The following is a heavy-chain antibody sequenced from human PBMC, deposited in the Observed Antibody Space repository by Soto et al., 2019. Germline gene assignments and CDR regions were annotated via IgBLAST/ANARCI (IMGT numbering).Heavy chain of an antibody. CDR1: GGSFSGYY. V-gene: IGHV4-34*01. CDR3: ARQGVVVPAGHYMDV. D-gene: IGHD2-2*01. CDR2: INHSGST. J-gene: IGHJ6*03. Sequence: QVQLQQWGAGLLKPSETLSLTCAVYGGSFSGYYWSWIRQPPGKGLEWIGEINHSGSTNYNPSLKSRVTISVDTSKNQFSLKLSSVTAAATAVYYCARQGVVVPAGHYMDVWGKGTTVTVSS.